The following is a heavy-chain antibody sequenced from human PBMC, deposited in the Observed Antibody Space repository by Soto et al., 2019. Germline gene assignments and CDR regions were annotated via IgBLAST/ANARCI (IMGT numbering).Heavy chain of an antibody. CDR2: MNPNNGNT. D-gene: IGHD7-27*01. CDR1: GYTFTDYD. V-gene: IGHV1-8*01. J-gene: IGHJ4*02. CDR3: AKGPRNWGVDY. Sequence: QVQLVQSGAEVKKPGASVKVSCKASGYTFTDYDINWFRQATGQGLEWMGWMNPNNGNTGYAQNFQGRVTITRSTSISTADMELSTLRSEDTAVYYCAKGPRNWGVDYWGQGTLVTVSS.